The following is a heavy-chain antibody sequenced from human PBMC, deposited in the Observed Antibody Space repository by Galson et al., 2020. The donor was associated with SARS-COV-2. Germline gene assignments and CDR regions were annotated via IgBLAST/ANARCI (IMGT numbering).Heavy chain of an antibody. Sequence: GESLKISCVASGFTFRSYVMSWVRQAPGKGLEWVSVISASGGSTYYADSVKGRFTIPRDNSKNTLYLQMDSRRAEDTAVYYCAKSMGSGRFFGYYYYGMDVGGQGTTVTVAS. CDR1: GFTFRSYV. D-gene: IGHD1-26*01. CDR2: ISASGGST. CDR3: AKSMGSGRFFGYYYYGMDV. V-gene: IGHV3-23*01. J-gene: IGHJ6*02.